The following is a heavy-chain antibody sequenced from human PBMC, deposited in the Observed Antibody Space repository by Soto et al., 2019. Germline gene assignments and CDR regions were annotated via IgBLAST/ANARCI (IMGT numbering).Heavy chain of an antibody. J-gene: IGHJ4*02. CDR1: GYTFTDHG. CDR3: AREREGSYSPAAL. V-gene: IGHV1-18*01. CDR2: VSSYNGNT. Sequence: QVQLVQSGAEVKQPGASVTVSCKTSGYTFTDHGINWVRQAPGQALEWMGWVSSYNGNTNYAYDLKKRVIRTADTSTSTAYMDRRNLRSDDTALYYCAREREGSYSPAALWGQGTLVTVAS. D-gene: IGHD2-21*01.